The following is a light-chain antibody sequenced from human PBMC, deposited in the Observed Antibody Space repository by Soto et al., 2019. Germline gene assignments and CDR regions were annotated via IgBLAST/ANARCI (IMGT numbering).Light chain of an antibody. Sequence: QSVLTQPASVSGSPGQSITISCTGTSSDVGGYNYVSWYQHPPGKAPKLMISEVSNRPSGVPDRFSGSKSGASASLAITGLRAEDEADYYRQSYDSSLSGYVFGTRTKVTVL. CDR2: EVS. J-gene: IGLJ1*01. V-gene: IGLV2-14*01. CDR1: SSDVGGYNY. CDR3: QSYDSSLSGYV.